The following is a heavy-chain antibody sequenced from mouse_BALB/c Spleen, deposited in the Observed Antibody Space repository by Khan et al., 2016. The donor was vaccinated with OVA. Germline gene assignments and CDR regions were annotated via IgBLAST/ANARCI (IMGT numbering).Heavy chain of an antibody. D-gene: IGHD2-2*01. Sequence: QVQLKQSGPGLVRPSQSLSITCTVSGFSLTTYGVHWVRQSPGKGLEWLGVIWSGGSTDYSAAFISRLSISKDNSKSQVFFKINSLQPNDTAIYXNAGNNVYDEGLAYWGKGTLVTVSA. CDR3: AGNNVYDEGLAY. V-gene: IGHV2-2*02. J-gene: IGHJ3*01. CDR2: IWSGGST. CDR1: GFSLTTYG.